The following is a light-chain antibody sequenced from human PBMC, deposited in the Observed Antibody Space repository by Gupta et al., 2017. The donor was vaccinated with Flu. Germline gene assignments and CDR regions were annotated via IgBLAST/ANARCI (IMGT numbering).Light chain of an antibody. CDR1: QSVSTY. V-gene: IGKV3-11*01. J-gene: IGKJ2*01. Sequence: EIVLTQSPDILSLSPGERATLSCRASQSVSTYLAWYQKKPGQAPRLLIYDASQRATGIPARFSGSGSGTDLPLTSSSREPEDFAGYSCQKRTNWPPYTFGQGTNMEI. CDR2: DAS. CDR3: QKRTNWPPYT.